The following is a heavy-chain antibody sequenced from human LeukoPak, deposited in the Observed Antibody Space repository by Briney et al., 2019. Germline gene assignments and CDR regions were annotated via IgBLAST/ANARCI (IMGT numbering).Heavy chain of an antibody. J-gene: IGHJ4*02. Sequence: ASVKVSCKASGYTFTSYYMHWVRQAPGQGLEWMGIINPSGGSTSYAQKFQGRVTMTRDMSTSTVYMELSSLRSEDTAVYYCARGGYSYGYGWGDLDCWGQGTLVTVSS. D-gene: IGHD5-18*01. CDR2: INPSGGST. CDR1: GYTFTSYY. V-gene: IGHV1-46*01. CDR3: ARGGYSYGYGWGDLDC.